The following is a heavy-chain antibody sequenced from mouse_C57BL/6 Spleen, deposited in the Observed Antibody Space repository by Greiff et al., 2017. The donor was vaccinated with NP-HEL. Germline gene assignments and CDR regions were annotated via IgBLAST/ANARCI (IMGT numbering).Heavy chain of an antibody. CDR1: GYAFSSSW. D-gene: IGHD2-2*01. J-gene: IGHJ2*01. CDR3: AREGTMDTAFDY. CDR2: IYPGDGDT. V-gene: IGHV1-82*01. Sequence: VQLQQSGPELVKPGASVKISCKASGYAFSSSWMNWVKQRPGKGLEWIGRIYPGDGDTNYNGKFKGKATLTADKASSTAYMQLSSLTSEDYAVYFCAREGTMDTAFDYWGQGTTLTVSS.